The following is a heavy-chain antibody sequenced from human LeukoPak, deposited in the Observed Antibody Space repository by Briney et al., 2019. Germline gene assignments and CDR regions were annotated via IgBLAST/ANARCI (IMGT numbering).Heavy chain of an antibody. CDR3: VRDGQFDY. Sequence: GGSLRLSCAASGFSFNKAWMNWVRQAPGKGLEWLSYILSTSATFYADSVKGRFTISRDNAENSVYLHMNSLRAEDTGVYYCVRDGQFDYWGQGTLVTVSS. V-gene: IGHV3-69-1*02. CDR1: GFSFNKAW. CDR2: ILSTSAT. J-gene: IGHJ4*02.